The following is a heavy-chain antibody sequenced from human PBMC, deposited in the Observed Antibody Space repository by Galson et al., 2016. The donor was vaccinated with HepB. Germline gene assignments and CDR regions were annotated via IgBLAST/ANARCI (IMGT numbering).Heavy chain of an antibody. V-gene: IGHV3-23*01. Sequence: SLRLSCAASGFSVGSYTMNWVRQAPGKGLEYLSNMSGRAGIITYADSVRGRFTISRDSSKNMVYLQMNNLRAEDTALYYCAKDRHDSWNDGFDYWGQGTLVTVSS. CDR3: AKDRHDSWNDGFDY. CDR2: MSGRAGII. CDR1: GFSVGSYT. J-gene: IGHJ4*02. D-gene: IGHD1-1*01.